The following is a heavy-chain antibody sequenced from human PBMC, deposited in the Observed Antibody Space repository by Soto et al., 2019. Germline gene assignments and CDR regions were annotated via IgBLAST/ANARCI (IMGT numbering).Heavy chain of an antibody. D-gene: IGHD2-2*01. J-gene: IGHJ4*02. CDR1: GYTFTSYA. Sequence: QVQLVQSGAEVKKPGASVKVSCKASGYTFTSYAMHWVRQAPGQRLEWMGWINAGNGNTKYSQKFQGRVTITRHTXARKHYMELRSLRSDDTAVYYCARGWQYQLLLLDYRGQGTLVTVSS. CDR3: ARGWQYQLLLLDY. CDR2: INAGNGNT. V-gene: IGHV1-3*01.